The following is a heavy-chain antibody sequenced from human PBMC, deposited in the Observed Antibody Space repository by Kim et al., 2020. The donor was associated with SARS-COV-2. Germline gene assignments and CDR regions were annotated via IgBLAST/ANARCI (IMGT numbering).Heavy chain of an antibody. CDR1: GFPFNTAW. V-gene: IGHV3-15*05. J-gene: IGHJ4*02. CDR2: IKSKTDGGTT. Sequence: GGSLRLSCVASGFPFNTAWLSWVRHAPGKGLEWVGRIKSKTDGGTTDYAAPVKGRFTISRDDSKNIMYLQMSSLKTEDTAVYYCTTDPSYHTSGYWGRGTLVTVSS. CDR3: TTDPSYHTSGY. D-gene: IGHD1-26*01.